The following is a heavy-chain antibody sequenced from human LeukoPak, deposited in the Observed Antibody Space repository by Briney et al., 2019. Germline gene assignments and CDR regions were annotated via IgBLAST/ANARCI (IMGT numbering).Heavy chain of an antibody. CDR2: IKQDGSDK. V-gene: IGHV3-7*01. CDR3: TRYSYDSGPNDY. D-gene: IGHD3-10*01. Sequence: GRSLRLSCAASGFTFSSHWMSWVRQAPGKGLEWVANIKQDGSDKHYVDSVKGRFTISRDNTKTSLYLQMNSLRAEDTAVYYCTRYSYDSGPNDYWGQGILVTVSS. J-gene: IGHJ4*02. CDR1: GFTFSSHW.